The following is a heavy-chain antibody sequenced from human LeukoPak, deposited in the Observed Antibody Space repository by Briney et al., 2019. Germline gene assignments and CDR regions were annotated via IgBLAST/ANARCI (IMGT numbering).Heavy chain of an antibody. CDR3: ARGVWFGELSYNWFDP. CDR1: GYTFTSYD. CDR2: MNPNSGNT. J-gene: IGHJ5*02. Sequence: AASVKVSCKASGYTFTSYDINWVRQATGLGLEWMGWMNPNSGNTGYAQKFQGRVTMTRNTSISTAYMELSSLRSEDTAVYYCARGVWFGELSYNWFDPWGQGTLVTVSS. D-gene: IGHD3-10*01. V-gene: IGHV1-8*01.